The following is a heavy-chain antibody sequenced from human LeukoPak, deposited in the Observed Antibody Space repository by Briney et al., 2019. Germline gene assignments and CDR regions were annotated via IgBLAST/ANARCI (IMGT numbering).Heavy chain of an antibody. V-gene: IGHV4-59*01. D-gene: IGHD3-9*01. CDR1: GGSISSYY. CDR2: IYYSGST. Sequence: SETLSLTCTVSGGSISSYYWSWIRQPPGKGLEWIGYIYYSGSTNYNPSLKSRVTISVDTSKNQFSLKLSSVTAADTAVYYCARFAPMDDTLTEDDAFDIWGQGTMVTVSS. J-gene: IGHJ3*02. CDR3: ARFAPMDDTLTEDDAFDI.